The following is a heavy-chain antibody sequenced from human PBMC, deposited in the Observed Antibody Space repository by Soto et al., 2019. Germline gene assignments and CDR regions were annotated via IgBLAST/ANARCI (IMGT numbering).Heavy chain of an antibody. D-gene: IGHD3-9*01. CDR3: ARGGAYYDILTGPDY. CDR2: IIPIFGRA. Sequence: QVQLVQSGAEVKKPGSSVKVSCKASGGTLSSYAISWVRQAPGQGLEWMGGIIPIFGRANYAQKFQGRVTITADESTSTAYMELSSLRSEVTAVYYCARGGAYYDILTGPDYWGQGTLVTVSS. J-gene: IGHJ4*02. V-gene: IGHV1-69*01. CDR1: GGTLSSYA.